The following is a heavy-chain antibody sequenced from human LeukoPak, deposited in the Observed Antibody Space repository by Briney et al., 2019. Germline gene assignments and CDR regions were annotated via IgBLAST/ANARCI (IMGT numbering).Heavy chain of an antibody. V-gene: IGHV3-23*01. CDR2: ISGSGGST. CDR3: ATTPPYSGSYSGYFDY. J-gene: IGHJ4*02. CDR1: GFTFSSYA. Sequence: GGSLRLSCAASGFTFSSYAMSWVRQAPGKGLEWVSAISGSGGSTYYADSVKGRFTISRDNSKNTLYLQMNSLRAEDTAVYYCATTPPYSGSYSGYFDYWGQGTLVTVSS. D-gene: IGHD1-26*01.